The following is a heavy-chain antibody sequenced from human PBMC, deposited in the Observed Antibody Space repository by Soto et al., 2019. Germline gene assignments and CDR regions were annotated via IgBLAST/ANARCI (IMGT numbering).Heavy chain of an antibody. CDR2: IYNRATT. J-gene: IGHJ5*02. V-gene: IGHV4-31*03. Sequence: QVQLQESGPGLVKPSQTLSLTCTVSGGSISPGGYYWSWIRQHPGKGLEWIGYIYNRATTYYNPSLTSRVTISVDTSKIQFSLKLSSVTVADTAVYYCARDPAPWGQGALVTVSS. CDR3: ARDPAP. CDR1: GGSISPGGYY.